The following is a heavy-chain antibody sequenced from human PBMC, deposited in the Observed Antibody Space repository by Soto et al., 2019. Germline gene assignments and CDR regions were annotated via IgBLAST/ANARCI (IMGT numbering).Heavy chain of an antibody. J-gene: IGHJ4*02. V-gene: IGHV3-73*01. D-gene: IGHD3-10*01. CDR3: TRLISAAQDY. Sequence: VLLVESGGGLVQPGGSLKLSCAASGFVFKDSSIHWVRQASGKGLEWVGRIRDRAYSYATAYAASVKGRFIISRDDSSNTAYLQMNSLKTEDTAIYYCTRLISAAQDYWGQGTLVTVSS. CDR1: GFVFKDSS. CDR2: IRDRAYSYAT.